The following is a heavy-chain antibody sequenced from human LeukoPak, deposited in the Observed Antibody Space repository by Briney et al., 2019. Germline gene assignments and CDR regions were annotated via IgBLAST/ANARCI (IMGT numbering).Heavy chain of an antibody. Sequence: GESLKISCKGSGYGFTNYWIAWVRQMPGKGLEWMGTIYPGDSDTRYSPSLQGQVTISADKSTGTAYLQWSSLKASDTAMYYCARLNQEGYYYYGMDVWGQGTTVTVSS. CDR2: IYPGDSDT. V-gene: IGHV5-51*01. CDR3: ARLNQEGYYYYGMDV. CDR1: GYGFTNYW. J-gene: IGHJ6*02.